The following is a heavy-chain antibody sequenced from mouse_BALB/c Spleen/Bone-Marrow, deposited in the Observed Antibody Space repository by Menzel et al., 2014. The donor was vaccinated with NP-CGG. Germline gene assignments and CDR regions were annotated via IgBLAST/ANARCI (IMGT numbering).Heavy chain of an antibody. J-gene: IGHJ1*01. V-gene: IGHV7-3*02. D-gene: IGHD2-12*01. Sequence: DVHLVESGGGLVQPGGSLRLSCATSGFTFSDYYMSWVRPPPGKALEWLGFIRNKAKGYTTEYIPSVKGRFTISRDNSQSMLYLQMNTLRAEDSATYYCARDRNNDIHWYLDVWGAGTTVTVSS. CDR3: ARDRNNDIHWYLDV. CDR2: IRNKAKGYTT. CDR1: GFTFSDYY.